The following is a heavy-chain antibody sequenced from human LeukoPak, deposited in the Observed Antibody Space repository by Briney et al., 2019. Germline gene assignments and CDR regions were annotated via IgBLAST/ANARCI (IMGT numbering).Heavy chain of an antibody. Sequence: SETLSLTCAVYGGSFSNYYWSWIRQPPGKGLEWIGEINHSGSTNYNPSLKSRVTISVDTSKNQFSLKLSSVTAADTAVYYCARSYYDFWSGYHFDYWGQGTLVTVSS. V-gene: IGHV4-34*01. D-gene: IGHD3-3*01. CDR3: ARSYYDFWSGYHFDY. J-gene: IGHJ4*02. CDR2: INHSGST. CDR1: GGSFSNYY.